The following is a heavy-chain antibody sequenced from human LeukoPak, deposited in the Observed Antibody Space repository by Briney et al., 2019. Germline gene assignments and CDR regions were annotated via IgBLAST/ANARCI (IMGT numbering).Heavy chain of an antibody. J-gene: IGHJ5*02. V-gene: IGHV1-2*02. CDR1: GYTFTGYY. D-gene: IGHD3-3*01. CDR2: INPNSGGT. Sequence: ASVEVSCKASGYTFTGYYMHWVRQAPGQGLEWMGWINPNSGGTNYAQKFQGRVTMTRDTSISTAYMELSRLRSDDTAVYYCARAHYDFWSGYPPIDPWGQGTLVTFSS. CDR3: ARAHYDFWSGYPPIDP.